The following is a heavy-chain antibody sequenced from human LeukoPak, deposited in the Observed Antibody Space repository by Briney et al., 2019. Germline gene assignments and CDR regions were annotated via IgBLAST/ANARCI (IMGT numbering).Heavy chain of an antibody. D-gene: IGHD5-18*01. CDR3: AKVGYSYGYYYYYMDV. CDR2: ISSSTNTI. Sequence: GGSLRLSCAASGFTFSSYEMNWVRQAPGKGLEWVSYISSSTNTIYYADSVKGRFTLSRDNAKNSLYLQMNSLRAEDTAVYYCAKVGYSYGYYYYYMDVWGKGTTVTVSS. J-gene: IGHJ6*03. CDR1: GFTFSSYE. V-gene: IGHV3-48*03.